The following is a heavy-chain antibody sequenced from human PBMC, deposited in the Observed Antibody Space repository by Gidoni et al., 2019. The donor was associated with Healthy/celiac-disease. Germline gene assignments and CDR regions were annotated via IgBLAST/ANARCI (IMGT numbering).Heavy chain of an antibody. D-gene: IGHD3-9*01. V-gene: IGHV3-33*01. CDR3: ARGGTPELRYFDWPDY. J-gene: IGHJ4*02. Sequence: QVQLVESGGGVVQPGRSLRLSWSASGFTFSSYGMHWVRQAPGKGLGWVAFIWYDGSNKYYADAVKGRFTISRDNSKNTLYLQMNSLRAEDTAVYYCARGGTPELRYFDWPDYWNQVTLVTVSS. CDR2: IWYDGSNK. CDR1: GFTFSSYG.